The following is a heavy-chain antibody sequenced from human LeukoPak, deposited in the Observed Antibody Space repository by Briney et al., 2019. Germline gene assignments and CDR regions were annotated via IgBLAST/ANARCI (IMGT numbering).Heavy chain of an antibody. CDR2: ISSSSSYI. V-gene: IGHV3-21*01. CDR3: AIGLYNSSWSHRMGGFDY. D-gene: IGHD6-13*01. J-gene: IGHJ4*02. CDR1: GFTFSSYS. Sequence: PGGSLRLSCAASGFTFSSYSMNSVSQAPGKGLEWVSSISSSSSYIYYADSVKGRFTISRDNAKNSLYLQMNNLRAEDTAVYYCAIGLYNSSWSHRMGGFDYWGQGTLVTVSS.